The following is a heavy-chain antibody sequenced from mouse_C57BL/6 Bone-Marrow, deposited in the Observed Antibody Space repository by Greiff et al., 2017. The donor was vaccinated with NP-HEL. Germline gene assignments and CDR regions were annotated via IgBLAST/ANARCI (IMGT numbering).Heavy chain of an antibody. CDR2: IWTGGGT. CDR1: GFSLTSYA. D-gene: IGHD1-1*01. CDR3: ARKRSSYHYYYAMDY. V-gene: IGHV2-9-1*01. Sequence: VHLVESGPGLVAPSQSLSITCTVSGFSLTSYAISWVRQPPGKGLEWLGVIWTGGGTNYNSALKSRLSISKDNSKSQVFLKMNSLQTDDTARYYCARKRSSYHYYYAMDYWGQGTSVTVSS. J-gene: IGHJ4*01.